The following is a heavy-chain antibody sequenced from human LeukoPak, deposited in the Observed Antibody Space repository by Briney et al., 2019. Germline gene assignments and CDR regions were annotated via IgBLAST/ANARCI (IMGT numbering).Heavy chain of an antibody. CDR1: GGSISSYY. Sequence: SETLSLTCTVSGGSISSYYWSWIRQPPGKGLEWIGYIYYSGSTNYNPSLKSRVTISVDTSKNQFSLKLSSVTAADTAVYYCAREDIAATGAFGYWGQGTLVTVSS. CDR2: IYYSGST. J-gene: IGHJ4*02. D-gene: IGHD6-13*01. V-gene: IGHV4-59*12. CDR3: AREDIAATGAFGY.